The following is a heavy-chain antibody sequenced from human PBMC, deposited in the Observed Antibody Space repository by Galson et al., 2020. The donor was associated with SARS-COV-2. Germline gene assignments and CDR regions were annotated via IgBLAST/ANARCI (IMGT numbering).Heavy chain of an antibody. J-gene: IGHJ6*02. CDR1: GFTFSSYW. D-gene: IGHD5-18*01. CDR3: ARDARYSYDTKRFYYYYGMDV. V-gene: IGHV3-7*01. CDR2: IKQDGSEK. Sequence: PGGSLRLSCAASGFTFSSYWMSWVRQAPGKGLEWVANIKQDGSEKHYVDSVKGRVTISRDNAKNSLYLQMNSLRAEDTAVYYCARDARYSYDTKRFYYYYGMDVWGLGTRSPSP.